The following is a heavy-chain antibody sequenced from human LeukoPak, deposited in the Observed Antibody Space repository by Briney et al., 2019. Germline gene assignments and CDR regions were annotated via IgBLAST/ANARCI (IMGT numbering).Heavy chain of an antibody. CDR3: AREFRAARPWAYGMDV. D-gene: IGHD1-26*01. CDR2: ISYDGSNK. CDR1: GFTFSSYA. Sequence: HPGGSLRLSCAASGFTFSSYAMHWVRQAPGKGLEWVAVISYDGSNKYYADSVKGRFTISRDNSKNTQYLQMSRMRDEDTAVYCCAREFRAARPWAYGMDVWGQGTMVTVSS. J-gene: IGHJ6*02. V-gene: IGHV3-30-3*01.